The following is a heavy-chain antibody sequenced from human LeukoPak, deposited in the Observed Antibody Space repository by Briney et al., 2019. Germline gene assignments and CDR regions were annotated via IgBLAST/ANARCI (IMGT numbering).Heavy chain of an antibody. CDR1: GCTFSSYW. Sequence: GGSLRLSCAASGCTFSSYWMHWVRQAPGMGLVWVSRISGDGSTTSYADSVKGRFTISRDNAKNTLYLQMNSLRAEDTAVYYCARLDILTGNYYYFNFWGQGTLVTVSS. J-gene: IGHJ4*02. V-gene: IGHV3-74*01. D-gene: IGHD3-9*01. CDR3: ARLDILTGNYYYFNF. CDR2: ISGDGSTT.